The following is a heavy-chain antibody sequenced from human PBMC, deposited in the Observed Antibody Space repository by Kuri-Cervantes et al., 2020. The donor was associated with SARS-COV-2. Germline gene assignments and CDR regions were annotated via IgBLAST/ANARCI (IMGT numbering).Heavy chain of an antibody. Sequence: GGSLRLSCAASGFTFSSYGMHWVRQAPGKGLEWVAVISYDGSNKYYADSVKGRFTISRDNSKNTLYLQMNSLRAEDTAVYYCANSYDRSGYWRDWYFDLWGRGTLVTVSS. D-gene: IGHD3-22*01. J-gene: IGHJ2*01. V-gene: IGHV3-30*18. CDR1: GFTFSSYG. CDR2: ISYDGSNK. CDR3: ANSYDRSGYWRDWYFDL.